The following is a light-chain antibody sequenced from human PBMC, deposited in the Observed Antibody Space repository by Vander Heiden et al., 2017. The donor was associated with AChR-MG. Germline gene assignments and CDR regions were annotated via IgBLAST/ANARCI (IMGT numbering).Light chain of an antibody. CDR2: WAS. V-gene: IGKV4-1*01. CDR3: QQEDSPPLT. Sequence: DIVMTQSPDSLAVSLGERATINCKSSQSVLSSSNNKNYLTWYQQKPGQPPKLLIYWASIRESGVPDRFSGSGSETDFTLTISSLQAEDVAVYYCQQEDSPPLTFGGRTKVDIK. CDR1: QSVLSSSNNKNY. J-gene: IGKJ4*01.